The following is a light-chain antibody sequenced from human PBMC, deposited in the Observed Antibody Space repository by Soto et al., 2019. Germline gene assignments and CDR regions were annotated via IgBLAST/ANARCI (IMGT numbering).Light chain of an antibody. J-gene: IGLJ2*01. V-gene: IGLV1-36*01. CDR1: SSNIGNNA. CDR3: AAWDDSLNAVV. Sequence: QSVLTQPPSVSEAPRQRVTISCSGSSSNIGNNAVNWYQQLPGKAPKLLIYYDDLLPSGVSDRFSGSKSGTSASLAISGLQSEDEADSYCAAWDDSLNAVVFGGGTKLTV. CDR2: YDD.